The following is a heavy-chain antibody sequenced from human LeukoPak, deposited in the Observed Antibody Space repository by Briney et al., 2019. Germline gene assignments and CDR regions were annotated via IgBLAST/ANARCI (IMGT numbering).Heavy chain of an antibody. CDR3: ARGRYCSADICSGGDAFDI. CDR1: GGSINNYY. D-gene: IGHD2-15*01. J-gene: IGHJ3*02. V-gene: IGHV4-4*07. CDR2: IYTRGGT. Sequence: SEALSLTCTVSGGSINNYYWSWIRQPAGKGLEWIVRIYTRGGTNYNPSLKSRVTMSVDTSKNQFSLKLSSVTAADTAVYYCARGRYCSADICSGGDAFDIWGQGTMVSVSS.